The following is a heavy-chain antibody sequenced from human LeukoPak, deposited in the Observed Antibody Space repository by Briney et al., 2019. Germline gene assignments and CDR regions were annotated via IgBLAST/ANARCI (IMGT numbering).Heavy chain of an antibody. CDR3: AREVVVVPAANGYHYYYGMDV. CDR1: GGSISSGDYY. J-gene: IGHJ6*02. Sequence: PSQTLSLTCTVSGGSISSGDYYWSWIRQPPGKGLEWIGYIYYSGSTYYNPSLKSRVTISVDTSKNQFSLKLSSVTAADTAVYYCAREVVVVPAANGYHYYYGMDVWGQGTTVTVSS. V-gene: IGHV4-30-4*01. D-gene: IGHD2-2*01. CDR2: IYYSGST.